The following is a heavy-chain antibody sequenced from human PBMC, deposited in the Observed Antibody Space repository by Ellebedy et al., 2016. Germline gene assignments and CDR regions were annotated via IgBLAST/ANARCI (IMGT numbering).Heavy chain of an antibody. J-gene: IGHJ6*02. CDR2: ISYDGNNK. CDR3: AKSRRAYRWGMDV. D-gene: IGHD4-23*01. V-gene: IGHV3-30*18. CDR1: GFTFSNYG. Sequence: GESLKISXAASGFTFSNYGMHWVRQAPGKGLEWVAVISYDGNNKYYADSVKGRFTISRDISKNTLYLQMNSLRAEDTAVYYCAKSRRAYRWGMDVWGQGTTVTVSS.